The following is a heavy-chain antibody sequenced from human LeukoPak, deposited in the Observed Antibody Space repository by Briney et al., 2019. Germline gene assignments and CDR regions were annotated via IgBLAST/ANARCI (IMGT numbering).Heavy chain of an antibody. CDR1: GFTFTSSA. D-gene: IGHD6-13*01. V-gene: IGHV1-58*02. CDR2: IVVGSGNT. Sequence: ASVKVSCKASGFTFTSSATQWVRQARGQRLEWIGWIVVGSGNTNYAQKFQERVTITRDMSTSTAYMELSSLRSEDTAVYYCAAVWSGAAADPDDAFDIWGQGTMVTVSS. J-gene: IGHJ3*02. CDR3: AAVWSGAAADPDDAFDI.